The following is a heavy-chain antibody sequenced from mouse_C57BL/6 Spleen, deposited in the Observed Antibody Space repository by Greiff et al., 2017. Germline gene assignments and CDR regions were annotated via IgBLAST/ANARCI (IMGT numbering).Heavy chain of an antibody. Sequence: QVQLQPSGAELVRPGASVPLSCKASGYTFTDYEMHWVKQTPVHGLEWIGAIDPETGGTAYNQKFKGKAILPADKSSSTAYMGLRSLTSEDSAVYYCTKDYGSSSRAMDYWGQGTSVTVSS. V-gene: IGHV1-15*01. CDR3: TKDYGSSSRAMDY. CDR1: GYTFTDYE. J-gene: IGHJ4*01. CDR2: IDPETGGT. D-gene: IGHD1-1*01.